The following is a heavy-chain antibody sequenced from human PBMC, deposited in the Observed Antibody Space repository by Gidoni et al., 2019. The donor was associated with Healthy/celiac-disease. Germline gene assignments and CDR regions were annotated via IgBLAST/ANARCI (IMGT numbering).Heavy chain of an antibody. D-gene: IGHD3-10*01. CDR2: INPSGGST. J-gene: IGHJ6*02. V-gene: IGHV1-46*03. Sequence: QVQLVQSGAEVKKPGTSAQVSCKASGYTFTSYYMHWVRQAPGQGLEWMRIINPSGGSTSYAQKFQGRVTMTRDTSTSTVYMELSSLRSEDTAVYYCARSSGVQYYYYYGMDVWGQGTTVTVSS. CDR1: GYTFTSYY. CDR3: ARSSGVQYYYYYGMDV.